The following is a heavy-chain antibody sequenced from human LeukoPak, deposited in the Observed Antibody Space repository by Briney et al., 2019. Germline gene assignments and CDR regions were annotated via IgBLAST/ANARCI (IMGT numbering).Heavy chain of an antibody. V-gene: IGHV4-34*01. J-gene: IGHJ6*03. CDR1: GGSFSGDF. D-gene: IGHD3-16*02. CDR3: ARVMGASWFFYLDV. CDR2: INHGGST. Sequence: SETLSLTCAVYGGSFSGDFWSWIRQSPGKGLEWIGEINHGGSTTYNPSLESRVTMSIDKSNNQLSLKLNSVTAADTAVYYCARVMGASWFFYLDVWGKGTTVTVSS.